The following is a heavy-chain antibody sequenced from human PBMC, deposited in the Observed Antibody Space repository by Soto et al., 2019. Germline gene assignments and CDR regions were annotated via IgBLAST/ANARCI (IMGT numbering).Heavy chain of an antibody. Sequence: ASVKVSCKASGYNFTSLYAHWVRQAPGQGLEWMGIINPRNGKTTYAQKFQGRVTMTRDTSTTTIYRELNSLKSDDTAVYFCVRSGFDFWG. J-gene: IGHJ4*01. CDR1: GYNFTSLY. CDR3: VRSGFDF. V-gene: IGHV1-46*01. D-gene: IGHD2-8*02. CDR2: INPRNGKT.